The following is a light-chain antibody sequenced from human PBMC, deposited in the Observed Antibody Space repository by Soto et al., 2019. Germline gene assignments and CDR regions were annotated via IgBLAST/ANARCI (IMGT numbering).Light chain of an antibody. J-gene: IGKJ5*01. CDR1: QSVSRY. CDR3: QQRSNWPIT. V-gene: IGKV3-11*01. Sequence: EIVLTQXXXXLXXXAXERASLSXRASQSVSRYLAWYQQKPGQAPRLLIYDASNRATGIPARFSGSGSGTDFTLTISSLEPEDFAVYYCQQRSNWPITFGQGTRLQI. CDR2: DAS.